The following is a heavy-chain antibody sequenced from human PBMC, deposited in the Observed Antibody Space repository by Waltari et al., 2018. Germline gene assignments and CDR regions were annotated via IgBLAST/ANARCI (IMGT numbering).Heavy chain of an antibody. V-gene: IGHV4-34*01. CDR2: INHSGST. D-gene: IGHD3-22*01. Sequence: QVQLQQWGAGLLKPSETLSLTCAVYGGSFSGYYWSWIRQPPGKGLEWIGEINHSGSTNYNPSLKSRVTISVDTSKNQFSLKLSSVTAADTAVYYCAREDYYDSSGYYRQDAFDIWGQGTMVTVSS. J-gene: IGHJ3*02. CDR3: AREDYYDSSGYYRQDAFDI. CDR1: GGSFSGYY.